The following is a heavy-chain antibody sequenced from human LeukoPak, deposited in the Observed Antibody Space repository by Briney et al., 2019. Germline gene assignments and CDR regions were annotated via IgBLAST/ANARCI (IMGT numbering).Heavy chain of an antibody. CDR3: AREPNYCSSTSCYLLNWFDP. CDR1: GGPISSGSYY. CDR2: IYTSGST. D-gene: IGHD2-2*01. J-gene: IGHJ5*02. Sequence: PSETLSLTCTVSGGPISSGSYYWSWIRQPAGKGLEWIGRIYTSGSTNYNPSLKSRVTISVDTSKNQFSLKLSSVTAADTAVYYCAREPNYCSSTSCYLLNWFDPWGQGTLVTVSS. V-gene: IGHV4-61*02.